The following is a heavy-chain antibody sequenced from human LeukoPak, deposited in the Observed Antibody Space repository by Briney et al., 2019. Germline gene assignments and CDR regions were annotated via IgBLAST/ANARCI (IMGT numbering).Heavy chain of an antibody. V-gene: IGHV4-59*08. Sequence: SETLSLTCTVSGGSISSHYWSWIRQPPGKGLEWIGYVYYSGSTNYNPSLKSRVTISVDTSKNQFSLKLSSVTAADTAVYYCARRGAARGGYFDYWGQGTLVTVSS. D-gene: IGHD6-6*01. CDR3: ARRGAARGGYFDY. J-gene: IGHJ4*02. CDR2: VYYSGST. CDR1: GGSISSHY.